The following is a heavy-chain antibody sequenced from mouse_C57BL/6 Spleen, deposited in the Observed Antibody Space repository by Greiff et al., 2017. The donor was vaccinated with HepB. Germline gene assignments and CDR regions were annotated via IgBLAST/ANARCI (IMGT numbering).Heavy chain of an antibody. J-gene: IGHJ2*01. V-gene: IGHV5-4*01. D-gene: IGHD1-1*01. Sequence: EVHLVESGGGLVKPGGSLKLSCAASGFTFSSYAMSWVRQTPEKRLEWVATISDGGSYTYYPDNVKGRFTISRDNAKNNLYLQMSHLKSEDTAMYYCARSPFITTVVENYFDYWGQGTTLTVSS. CDR2: ISDGGSYT. CDR3: ARSPFITTVVENYFDY. CDR1: GFTFSSYA.